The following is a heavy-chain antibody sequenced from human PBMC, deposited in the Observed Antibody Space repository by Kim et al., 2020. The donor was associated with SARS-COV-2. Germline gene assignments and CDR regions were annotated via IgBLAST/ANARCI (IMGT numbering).Heavy chain of an antibody. Sequence: YADSVKGRFTISRENAMNSLYLQMNSLRAEDTAVYYCARNWGYYYYYGMDVWGQGTTVTVSS. V-gene: IGHV3-21*01. D-gene: IGHD7-27*01. CDR3: ARNWGYYYYYGMDV. J-gene: IGHJ6*02.